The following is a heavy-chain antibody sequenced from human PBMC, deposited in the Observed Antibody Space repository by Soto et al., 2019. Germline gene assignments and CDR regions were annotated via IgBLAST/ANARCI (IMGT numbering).Heavy chain of an antibody. D-gene: IGHD2-15*01. Sequence: QVQLQESGPGLVKPSGTLSLTCAVSGGSISSSNWWSWVRQPPGKGLEWIGEIYHSGSTNYNPSLKRRVTISVDKSKNQFSLKLSSVTAADTAVYYCARDGVKGYCSSGSCYSYYYYYGMDVWGQGTTVTVSS. J-gene: IGHJ6*02. V-gene: IGHV4-4*02. CDR1: GGSISSSNW. CDR2: IYHSGST. CDR3: ARDGVKGYCSSGSCYSYYYYYGMDV.